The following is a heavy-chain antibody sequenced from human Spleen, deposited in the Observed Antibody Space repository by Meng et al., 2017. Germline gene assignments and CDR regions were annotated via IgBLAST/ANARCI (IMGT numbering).Heavy chain of an antibody. D-gene: IGHD4-23*01. CDR1: GFSVSSFW. Sequence: EVQLVESGGGLVQPGGSLRLSCAASGFSVSSFWMHWVRQAPGKGLLWVARMNRDGTTISHAGSVRGRFTISRDSARNTLDLQMNSLRVEDTALYYCVRDFGGNSDLWGQGTLVTVSS. CDR3: VRDFGGNSDL. CDR2: MNRDGTTI. V-gene: IGHV3-74*01. J-gene: IGHJ5*02.